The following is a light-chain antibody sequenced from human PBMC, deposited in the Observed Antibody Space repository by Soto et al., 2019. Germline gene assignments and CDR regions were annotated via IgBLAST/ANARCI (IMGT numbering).Light chain of an antibody. CDR1: QSVSSN. J-gene: IGKJ1*01. CDR2: GAS. CDR3: QQYNNWPWT. Sequence: VITHSPATLSVSPGERATLSCRASQSVSSNLAWYQQKPGQAPRLLIYGASTRATGIPARFSGSGSATEFTLTISSLQSEDFAVYYCQQYNNWPWTFGQGTKVDIK. V-gene: IGKV3-15*01.